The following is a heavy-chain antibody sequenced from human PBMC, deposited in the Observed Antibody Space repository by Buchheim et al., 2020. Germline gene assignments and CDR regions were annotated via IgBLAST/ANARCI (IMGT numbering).Heavy chain of an antibody. CDR3: ARAGAQYLYYGLDV. Sequence: EVQLVESGGGLVQPGGSLRLSCAASGFTFSNYDMHWVRQVAGKGLEWVSVIGTLHDTYYPDPVKDRFTISRDNADNPFYLQMNSLRVEDTAVYYCARAGAQYLYYGLDVWGPGTT. J-gene: IGHJ6*02. V-gene: IGHV3-13*01. CDR2: IGTLHDT. D-gene: IGHD2-2*02. CDR1: GFTFSNYD.